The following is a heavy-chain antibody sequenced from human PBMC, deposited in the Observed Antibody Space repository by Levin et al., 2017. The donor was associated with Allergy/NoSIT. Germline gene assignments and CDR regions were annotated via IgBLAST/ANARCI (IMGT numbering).Heavy chain of an antibody. CDR2: IYYSGST. CDR3: ASAPYYYDSSGYYSLDAFDI. J-gene: IGHJ3*02. D-gene: IGHD3-22*01. V-gene: IGHV4-59*01. CDR1: GGSISSYY. Sequence: SETLSLTCTVSGGSISSYYWSWIRQPPGKGLEWIGYIYYSGSTNYNPSLKSRVTISVDTSKNQFSLKLSSVTAADTAVYYCASAPYYYDSSGYYSLDAFDIWGQGTMVTVSS.